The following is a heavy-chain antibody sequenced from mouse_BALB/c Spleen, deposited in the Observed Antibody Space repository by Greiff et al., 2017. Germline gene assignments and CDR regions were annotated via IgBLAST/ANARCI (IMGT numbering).Heavy chain of an antibody. CDR2: ISYSGST. CDR3: ARFITTVVADWYFDV. CDR1: GYSITSDYA. J-gene: IGHJ1*01. V-gene: IGHV3-2*02. D-gene: IGHD1-1*01. Sequence: EVQLQESGPGLVKPSQSLSLTCTVTGYSITSDYAWNWIRQFPGNKLEWMGYISYSGSTSYNQFFLQLNSVTTEDTATYYCARFITTVVADWYFDVWGAGTTVTVSS.